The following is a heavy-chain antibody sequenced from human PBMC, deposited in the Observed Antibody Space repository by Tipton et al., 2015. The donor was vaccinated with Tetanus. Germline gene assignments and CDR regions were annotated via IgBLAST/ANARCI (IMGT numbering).Heavy chain of an antibody. J-gene: IGHJ2*01. V-gene: IGHV4-61*01. Sequence: TLSLTCTVSGGSVRSGSYSWNWIRQPPGKGLEWLAYVSYSGRTNSNYSLKSRITVSQDTSKNQFSLRLTSVTAADTAVYYCARGGLCVGPACAGISPLLDVWGRGTLVTVSS. CDR2: VSYSGRT. CDR1: GGSVRSGSYS. D-gene: IGHD2-15*01. CDR3: ARGGLCVGPACAGISPLLDV.